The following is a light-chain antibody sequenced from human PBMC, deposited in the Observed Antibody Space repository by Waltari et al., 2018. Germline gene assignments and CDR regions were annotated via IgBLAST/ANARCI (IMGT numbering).Light chain of an antibody. V-gene: IGKV1-5*03. CDR1: QNINDW. J-gene: IGKJ2*01. CDR3: QQYNTYTYT. Sequence: DIQMTQSPSTLSASVGDRVTITCRASQNINDWLARYQQKPGKAPKVLIYKASKLESGVPSRFSGSGSGTDFTLTISSLQPDDFATYYCQQYNTYTYTFGQGTKLEIK. CDR2: KAS.